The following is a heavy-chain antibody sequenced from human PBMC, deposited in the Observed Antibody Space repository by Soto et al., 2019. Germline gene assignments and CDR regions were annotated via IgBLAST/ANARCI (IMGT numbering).Heavy chain of an antibody. J-gene: IGHJ5*02. CDR3: ARDSRRFYSSSWYVGLSPARGRVGNWFDP. Sequence: GASVKVSCKASGYTFTSYGISWVRQAPGQGLEWMGWISAYNGNTNYAQKLQGRVTMTTDTSTSTAYMELRSLRSDDTAVYYCARDSRRFYSSSWYVGLSPARGRVGNWFDPWGQGTLVTSPQ. D-gene: IGHD6-13*01. CDR2: ISAYNGNT. V-gene: IGHV1-18*01. CDR1: GYTFTSYG.